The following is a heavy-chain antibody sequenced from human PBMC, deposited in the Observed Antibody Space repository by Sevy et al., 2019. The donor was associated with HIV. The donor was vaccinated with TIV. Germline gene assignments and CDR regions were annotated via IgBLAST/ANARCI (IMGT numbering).Heavy chain of an antibody. Sequence: GESLKISCQGSGYSFTSHWIGWVRHMPGKGLEWMGIIYPEDSETRYSPSFQGQVTFSADKSISTAYLQWSSLKASDTAMYYCATSRSGYFDSSGYYIYWGQGTLDTVSS. CDR3: ATSRSGYFDSSGYYIY. CDR2: IYPEDSET. V-gene: IGHV5-51*01. D-gene: IGHD3-22*01. J-gene: IGHJ4*02. CDR1: GYSFTSHW.